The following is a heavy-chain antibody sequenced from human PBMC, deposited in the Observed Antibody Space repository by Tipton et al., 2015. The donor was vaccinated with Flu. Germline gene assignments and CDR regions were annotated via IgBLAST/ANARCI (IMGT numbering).Heavy chain of an antibody. D-gene: IGHD7-27*01. CDR1: GYTFTSYY. Sequence: QLVQSGAEVKKPGASVKVSCKASGYTFTSYYMHWVRQAPGQGLEWMGIINPSGGSTNYAEKFQGRVTMTRDTSTSTVYMELSSLTSEDTAVYYCAGVRTALGSYYYGMDVWGQGTTVTVSS. CDR2: INPSGGST. CDR3: AGVRTALGSYYYGMDV. V-gene: IGHV1-46*01. J-gene: IGHJ6*02.